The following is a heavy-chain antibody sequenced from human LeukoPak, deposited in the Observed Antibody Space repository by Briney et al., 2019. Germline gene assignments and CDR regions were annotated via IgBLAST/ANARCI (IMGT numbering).Heavy chain of an antibody. CDR1: GFTISSNY. J-gene: IGHJ6*02. V-gene: IGHV3-66*01. D-gene: IGHD3-10*01. Sequence: GGSLRLSCAASGFTISSNYMSWVRQAPGKGLEWVSVIYSGGSSYYADSVKGRFTISRDNSKNTLYLQMNSLRAEDSAVYYCASLGYYYGSGSYSADYYYGMDVWGQGTTVTVSS. CDR2: IYSGGSS. CDR3: ASLGYYYGSGSYSADYYYGMDV.